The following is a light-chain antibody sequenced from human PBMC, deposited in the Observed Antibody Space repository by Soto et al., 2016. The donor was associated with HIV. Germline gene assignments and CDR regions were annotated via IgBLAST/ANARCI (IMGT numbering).Light chain of an antibody. V-gene: IGLV3-21*02. CDR1: NIGRKN. CDR3: QAWDSSSDHVV. Sequence: SYVLTQPPSVSVAPGQTARITCGGNNIGRKNVHWYQQRPGQAPLPVVYDDKVRPSGIPERFSGSNSGNTAILTISRVEAGDEADYYCQAWDSSSDHVVFGGGTKLTVL. CDR2: DDK. J-gene: IGLJ2*01.